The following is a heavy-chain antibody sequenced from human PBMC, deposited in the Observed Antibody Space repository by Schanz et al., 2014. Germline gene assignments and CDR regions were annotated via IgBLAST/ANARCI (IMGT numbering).Heavy chain of an antibody. CDR2: IWYDGSNE. V-gene: IGHV3-33*06. CDR1: GFTFSSYG. D-gene: IGHD3-3*01. CDR3: AKDVDFWSGYYLDY. Sequence: VQLVESGGGVVQPGRSLRLSCAASGFTFSSYGMHWVRQSPGKGLEWVALIWYDGSNEYYADSVKGRFTISRDNPKKTLYLQMNSLRAEDTAVYYCAKDVDFWSGYYLDYWGQGTLVTVSS. J-gene: IGHJ4*02.